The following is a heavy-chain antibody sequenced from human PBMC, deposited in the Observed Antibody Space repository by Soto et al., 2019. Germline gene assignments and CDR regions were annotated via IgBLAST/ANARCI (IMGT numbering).Heavy chain of an antibody. CDR2: ISAYNGNT. Sequence: ASVKVSCKASGYTFTSYGISWLRQAPGQGLEWMGWISAYNGNTNYAQKLQGRVTMTTDTSTSTAYMELRSLRSDDTAVYYCARDRGYCSGGSCYLFDPWGQGTLVTVSS. CDR3: ARDRGYCSGGSCYLFDP. V-gene: IGHV1-18*01. D-gene: IGHD2-15*01. J-gene: IGHJ5*02. CDR1: GYTFTSYG.